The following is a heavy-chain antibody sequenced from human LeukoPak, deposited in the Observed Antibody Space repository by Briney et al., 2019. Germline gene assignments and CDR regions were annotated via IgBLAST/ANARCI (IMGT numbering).Heavy chain of an antibody. CDR2: IKQDGSEK. D-gene: IGHD1-1*01. Sequence: GGSLRLSCAASGFIFNNNFMSWVRQVPGKGLEWLANIKQDGSEKTYVDSVKGRFTIFRDNAKNLLYLQMNSLRAEDTALYYCAKGLERESRLDSWGQGTLVTVSS. V-gene: IGHV3-7*03. CDR3: AKGLERESRLDS. J-gene: IGHJ4*02. CDR1: GFIFNNNF.